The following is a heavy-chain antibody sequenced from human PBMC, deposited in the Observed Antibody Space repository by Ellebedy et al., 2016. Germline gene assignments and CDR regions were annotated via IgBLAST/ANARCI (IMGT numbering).Heavy chain of an antibody. J-gene: IGHJ4*02. V-gene: IGHV3-53*01. CDR2: IYRTGTT. D-gene: IGHD6-13*01. CDR1: GFTVSTNY. Sequence: ETLSLTCAVSGFTVSTNYMSWVRQAPGKGLECVAIIYRTGTTFYPDSAKGRFTISRDNSKNTLYLQMNSLRVEDTAVYYCVGDSRGITAAGTSLHYWGQGTLVTVSS. CDR3: VGDSRGITAAGTSLHY.